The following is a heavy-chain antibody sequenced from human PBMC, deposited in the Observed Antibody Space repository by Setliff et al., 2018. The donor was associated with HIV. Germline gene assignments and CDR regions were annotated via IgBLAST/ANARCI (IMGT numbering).Heavy chain of an antibody. CDR1: GDTFSSYA. Sequence: SVKVSCKASGDTFSSYAISWVRQAPGQGLEWMGGIIPILGMGNHAQKFQGRVTMTTDTSTNTAYLELTSLRSDDTAVYYCARYAASGTGWFDPWGQGTQVTVSS. D-gene: IGHD2-8*02. J-gene: IGHJ5*02. CDR2: IIPILGMG. CDR3: ARYAASGTGWFDP. V-gene: IGHV1-69*10.